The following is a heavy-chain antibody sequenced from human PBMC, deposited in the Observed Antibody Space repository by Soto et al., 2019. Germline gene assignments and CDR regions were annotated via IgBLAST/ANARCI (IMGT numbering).Heavy chain of an antibody. CDR1: GFTFSSYG. V-gene: IGHV3-33*01. CDR3: ARDLAYGRDAFDI. J-gene: IGHJ3*02. D-gene: IGHD4-17*01. Sequence: GGSLRLSCAASGFTFSSYGMHWVRQAPGKGLEWVAVIWYDGSNKYYADSVKGRFTISRDNSKNTLYLQMNSLRAEDTAVYYCARDLAYGRDAFDIWGQGTMVTVSS. CDR2: IWYDGSNK.